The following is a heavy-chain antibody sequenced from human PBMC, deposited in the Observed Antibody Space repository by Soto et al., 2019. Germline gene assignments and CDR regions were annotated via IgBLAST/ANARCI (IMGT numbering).Heavy chain of an antibody. CDR3: ARCVTSTDPPQEWELLGHYYYGMDV. CDR1: GGTFSSYA. J-gene: IGHJ6*02. CDR2: IIPIFGTA. Sequence: QVQLVQSGAEVKKPGSSVKVSCKASGGTFSSYAISWVRQAPGQGLEWMGGIIPIFGTANYAQKFQGRVTITADESTSTAYMELNSLRSEDTAVYYCARCVTSTDPPQEWELLGHYYYGMDVWGQGTTVTVSS. D-gene: IGHD1-26*01. V-gene: IGHV1-69*01.